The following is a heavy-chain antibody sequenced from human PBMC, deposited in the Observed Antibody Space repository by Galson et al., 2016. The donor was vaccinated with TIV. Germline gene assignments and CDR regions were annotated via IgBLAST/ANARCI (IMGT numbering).Heavy chain of an antibody. V-gene: IGHV3-74*01. J-gene: IGHJ6*03. CDR1: GFTFSSYW. D-gene: IGHD1-26*01. Sequence: SLRLSCAASGFTFSSYWMHWVRRAPGKGLEGVARVNNDGSNTRYVDSVKGRFTISRDNAKKTLYLQMNSLRVDDTAVYYCARVSGMYTRFYYYYMDVWGKGTAVTVSS. CDR3: ARVSGMYTRFYYYYMDV. CDR2: VNNDGSNT.